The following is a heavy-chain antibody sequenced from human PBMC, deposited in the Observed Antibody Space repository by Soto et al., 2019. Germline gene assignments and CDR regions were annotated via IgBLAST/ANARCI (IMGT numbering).Heavy chain of an antibody. V-gene: IGHV1-2*02. Sequence: ASVTVSFKTSGHTFSGFYLRLVRQAPGQGLESMGWIYPDSGGTDYAQKFQGRVTMTRDTSISTAYMELSRLRSDDTAVYYCRVTGVSEVDYWGQGTLVTVSS. CDR3: RVTGVSEVDY. J-gene: IGHJ4*02. CDR2: IYPDSGGT. CDR1: GHTFSGFY. D-gene: IGHD2-8*01.